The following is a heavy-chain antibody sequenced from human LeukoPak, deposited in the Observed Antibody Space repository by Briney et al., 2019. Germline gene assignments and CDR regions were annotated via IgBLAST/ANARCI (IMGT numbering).Heavy chain of an antibody. CDR2: IKQDGSEK. D-gene: IGHD2-15*01. CDR3: ASVVVVAVRCDY. V-gene: IGHV3-7*01. Sequence: GGSLRLSCAASGFTFSSYWMSWVRQAPGKGLEWVANIKQDGSEKYYVDSVKGRFTISRDNAKNSLYLKMNSLRAEDTAVYYCASVVVVAVRCDYWGQGTLITVSS. CDR1: GFTFSSYW. J-gene: IGHJ4*02.